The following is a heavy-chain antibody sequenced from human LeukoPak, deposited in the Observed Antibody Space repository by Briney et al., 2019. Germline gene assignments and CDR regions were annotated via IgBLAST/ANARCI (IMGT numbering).Heavy chain of an antibody. V-gene: IGHV1-8*03. CDR1: GYTFTSYG. CDR3: ARSGYYYDSSGYSNDAFDI. D-gene: IGHD3-22*01. Sequence: ASVKVSCKASGYTFTSYGISWVRQATGQGLEWMGWMNPNSGNTGYAQKFQGRVTITRNTSISTAYMELSSLRSEDTAVYYCARSGYYYDSSGYSNDAFDIWGQGTMVTVSS. CDR2: MNPNSGNT. J-gene: IGHJ3*02.